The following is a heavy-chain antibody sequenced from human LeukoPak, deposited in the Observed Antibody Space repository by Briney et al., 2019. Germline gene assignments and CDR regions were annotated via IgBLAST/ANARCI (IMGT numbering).Heavy chain of an antibody. V-gene: IGHV1-69*04. CDR3: ARSYDSSGYYSPYFDY. CDR1: GGTFSSYA. D-gene: IGHD3-22*01. Sequence: GASVKVSCKASGGTFSSYAISWVRQAPGQGLEWMGRIIPIFGIANYAQKFQGRVTITADKSTSTACMELSSLRSEDTAVYYCARSYDSSGYYSPYFDYWGQGTLVTVSS. J-gene: IGHJ4*02. CDR2: IIPIFGIA.